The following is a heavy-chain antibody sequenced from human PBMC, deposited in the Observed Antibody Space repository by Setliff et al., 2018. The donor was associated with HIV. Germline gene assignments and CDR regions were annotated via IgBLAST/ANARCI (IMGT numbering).Heavy chain of an antibody. D-gene: IGHD3-10*01. CDR2: ISAYNGNT. CDR1: GYTFTSYG. Sequence: ASVKVSCKASGYTFTSYGISWVRQAPGQGLEWMGWISAYNGNTNYAQKLQGRVTMTTDTSTSTAYMELRSLRSDDTAVYYCASKGGSENYPDSDAFDIWGQGTLVTVSS. V-gene: IGHV1-18*01. CDR3: ASKGGSENYPDSDAFDI. J-gene: IGHJ3*02.